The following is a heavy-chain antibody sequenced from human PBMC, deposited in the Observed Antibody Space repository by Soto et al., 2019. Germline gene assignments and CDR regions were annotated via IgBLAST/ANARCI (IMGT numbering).Heavy chain of an antibody. Sequence: QVQLVQSGAEVKKPGSSVKVSCKSSGGTFSSYAISWVRQAPGQGLEWMGGIIPILGTANYAQKFQGRVTITADESTRTAYMELSSLRSEDTAVYYCARGLELGKYYFDYWGQGTLVTVSS. J-gene: IGHJ4*02. CDR3: ARGLELGKYYFDY. V-gene: IGHV1-69*01. CDR2: IIPILGTA. D-gene: IGHD1-7*01. CDR1: GGTFSSYA.